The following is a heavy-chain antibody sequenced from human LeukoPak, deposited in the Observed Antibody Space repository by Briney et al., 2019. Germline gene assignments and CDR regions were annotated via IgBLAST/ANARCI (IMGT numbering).Heavy chain of an antibody. CDR1: GFTFSSYG. D-gene: IGHD5-18*01. CDR3: AKDLQGVSGHSYGSADLGMDV. V-gene: IGHV3-30*02. CDR2: IRYDGSNK. J-gene: IGHJ6*04. Sequence: PGGSLRLSCAASGFTFSSYGMHWVCQAPGKGLEWVAFIRYDGSNKYYADSVKGRFTISRDNSKNTLYLQMNSLRAEDTAVYYCAKDLQGVSGHSYGSADLGMDVWGKGTTVTVSS.